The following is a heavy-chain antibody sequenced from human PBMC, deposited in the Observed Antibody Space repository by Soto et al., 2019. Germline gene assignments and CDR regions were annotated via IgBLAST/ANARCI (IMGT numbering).Heavy chain of an antibody. D-gene: IGHD2-8*01. CDR2: IIPIFGTA. Sequence: SVKVSCKASGGTFSSYAISWVRQAPGQGLEWMGGIIPIFGTANYAQKFQGRVTITADESTSTAYMELSSLRPEDTAVYYCAREDIVLMVYAIGLRDYYGMDVWGQGTTVTVSS. V-gene: IGHV1-69*13. J-gene: IGHJ6*02. CDR1: GGTFSSYA. CDR3: AREDIVLMVYAIGLRDYYGMDV.